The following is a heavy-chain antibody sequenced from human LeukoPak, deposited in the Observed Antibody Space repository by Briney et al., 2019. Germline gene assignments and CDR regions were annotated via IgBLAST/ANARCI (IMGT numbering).Heavy chain of an antibody. J-gene: IGHJ4*02. CDR2: ISGSADTI. V-gene: IGHV3-48*03. CDR1: GFTFSTYD. CDR3: ARDDAGYSSGWYWVY. Sequence: GGSLRLSCAASGFTFSTYDMNWVRQAPGKGLEWGSHISGSADTIYYADSVKGRFTISRDNAKNSLYLQMNSLRAEDTAVYYCARDDAGYSSGWYWVYWGQGTLVTVSS. D-gene: IGHD6-19*01.